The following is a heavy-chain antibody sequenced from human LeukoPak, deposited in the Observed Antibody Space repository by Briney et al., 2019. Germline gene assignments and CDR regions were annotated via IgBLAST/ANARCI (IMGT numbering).Heavy chain of an antibody. CDR2: ISYDGSNK. CDR3: ARDRRGGTTGY. D-gene: IGHD1-1*01. CDR1: GFTFSSYA. V-gene: IGHV3-30*14. J-gene: IGHJ4*02. Sequence: GGSLRLSCAASGFTFSSYAMHWVRQAPGKGLEWVAVISYDGSNKYYADSVKGRFTISRDNSKNTLYLQMNSLRAEDTAVYYCARDRRGGTTGYWGQGTLVTVSS.